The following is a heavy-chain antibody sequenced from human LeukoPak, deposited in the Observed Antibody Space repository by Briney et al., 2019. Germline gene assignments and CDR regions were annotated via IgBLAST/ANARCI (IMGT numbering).Heavy chain of an antibody. V-gene: IGHV4-4*07. CDR2: IYTSGST. D-gene: IGHD1-26*01. J-gene: IGHJ3*02. Sequence: SETLSLTCTVSGGSISSYYWSWIRQPAGKGLEWIGRIYTSGSTNYNPSLKSRVTMSVDTSKNQFSLKLSSVTAADTAVYYCAREGGSYLVDAFDIWGQGTMVTVSS. CDR3: AREGGSYLVDAFDI. CDR1: GGSISSYY.